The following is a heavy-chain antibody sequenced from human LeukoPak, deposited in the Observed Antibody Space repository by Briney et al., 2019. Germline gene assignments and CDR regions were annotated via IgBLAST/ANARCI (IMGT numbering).Heavy chain of an antibody. CDR2: IYYSGST. Sequence: SETLSLTCTVSGGSISSSSYYWGWIRQPPGEGLEWIGSIYYSGSTYYNPSLKSRVTISVDTSKNQFSLKLSSVTAADTAVYYCASTPQRLLWFREYDRGHYFDYWGQGTLVTVSS. CDR1: GGSISSSSYY. CDR3: ASTPQRLLWFREYDRGHYFDY. V-gene: IGHV4-39*01. D-gene: IGHD3-10*01. J-gene: IGHJ4*02.